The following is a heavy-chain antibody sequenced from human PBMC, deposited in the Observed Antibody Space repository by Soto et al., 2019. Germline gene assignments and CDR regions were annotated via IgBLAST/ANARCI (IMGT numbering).Heavy chain of an antibody. CDR1: GFTFISYA. V-gene: IGHV3-23*01. CDR3: AKEADISGYYPDY. J-gene: IGHJ4*02. D-gene: IGHD3-22*01. CDR2: ISGSGVST. Sequence: GGSLRLSCAASGFTFISYAMSWVRQAPGKGLEWVSVISGSGVSTHYADSVKGRSTISRDNSKNTLHLQVNSLRGEDTAVYYCAKEADISGYYPDYWGQGTQVTVSS.